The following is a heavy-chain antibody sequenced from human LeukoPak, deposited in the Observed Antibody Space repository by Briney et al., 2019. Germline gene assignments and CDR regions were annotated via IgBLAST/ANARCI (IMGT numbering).Heavy chain of an antibody. Sequence: GGSLRLSCAASGFTFRSYSMKWVRQAPGKGLEWVSSISSSRSYIYYADSVKGRFTISRDNAKNLLYLQMNSLRAEDTAVYYCARVFSGWYFYFDSWGQGTLVTVSS. J-gene: IGHJ4*02. D-gene: IGHD6-19*01. V-gene: IGHV3-21*06. CDR2: ISSSRSYI. CDR3: ARVFSGWYFYFDS. CDR1: GFTFRSYS.